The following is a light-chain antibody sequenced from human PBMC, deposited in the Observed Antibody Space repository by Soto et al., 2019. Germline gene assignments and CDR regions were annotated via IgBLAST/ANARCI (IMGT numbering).Light chain of an antibody. CDR3: QQYEALWT. J-gene: IGKJ1*01. CDR2: DAS. V-gene: IGKV1-5*01. CDR1: QRINSW. Sequence: DIQMTQSPSTLSASVGDRVTITCRASQRINSWLAWYQQKPGKAPNLLIYDASSLERGVPSRFSVSGSGTEFTLTNTSLQPGDFATYYCQQYEALWTFGQGTKVDIK.